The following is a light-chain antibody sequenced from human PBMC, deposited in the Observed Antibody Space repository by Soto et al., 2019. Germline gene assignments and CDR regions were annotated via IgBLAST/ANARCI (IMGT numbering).Light chain of an antibody. CDR3: QQSYSTPPELT. CDR2: AAS. CDR1: QSISSY. V-gene: IGKV1-39*01. J-gene: IGKJ4*01. Sequence: DIQMTQSPSSLSASVGERVTITCRASQSISSYLNWYQQKPGKAPKLLIYAASSLQSGVPSRFSGSGSGTDFTLTISSLQPEDFATYYCQQSYSTPPELTFGGGTKVEIK.